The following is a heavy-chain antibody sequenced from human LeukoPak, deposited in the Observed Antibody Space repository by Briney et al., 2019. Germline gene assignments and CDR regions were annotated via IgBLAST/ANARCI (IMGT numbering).Heavy chain of an antibody. CDR1: GFTFDDYA. D-gene: IGHD3-10*01. CDR3: AKGMVRGVISGFDY. J-gene: IGHJ4*02. V-gene: IGHV3-9*01. CDR2: ISWNSGSI. Sequence: PGGSLRLSCAASGFTFDDYAMHWVRQAPGKGLEWVSGISWNSGSIGYADSVKGRFTISRDNAKNSLYLQMNSLGAEDTALYYCAKGMVRGVISGFDYWGQGTLVTVSS.